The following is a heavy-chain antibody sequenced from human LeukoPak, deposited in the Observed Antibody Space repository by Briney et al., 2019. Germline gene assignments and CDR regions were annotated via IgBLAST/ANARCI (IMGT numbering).Heavy chain of an antibody. V-gene: IGHV4-59*01. D-gene: IGHD6-13*01. J-gene: IGHJ3*02. CDR1: GGSISSYY. CDR2: IYYSGST. CDR3: ARAPQQLPYDTFDI. Sequence: SETLSLTCTVSGGSISSYYWSWIRQPPGKGLEWIGYIYYSGSTNYNPSLKSRVTISVDTSKNQFSLKLSSVTAADTAVYYCARAPQQLPYDTFDIWGQGTMVTASS.